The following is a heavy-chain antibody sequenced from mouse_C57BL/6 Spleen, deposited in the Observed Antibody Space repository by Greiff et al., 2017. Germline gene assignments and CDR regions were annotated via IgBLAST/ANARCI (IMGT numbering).Heavy chain of an antibody. V-gene: IGHV5-17*01. Sequence: EVNLVESGGGLVKPGGSLKLSCAASGFTFSDYGMHWVRQAPEKGLEWVAYISSGSSTIYYADTVKGRVTISRDNAKNTLFLQMTSLRSEDTAMYYCARKIYYDYPYYAMDYWGQGTSVTVSS. CDR1: GFTFSDYG. J-gene: IGHJ4*01. CDR2: ISSGSSTI. D-gene: IGHD2-4*01. CDR3: ARKIYYDYPYYAMDY.